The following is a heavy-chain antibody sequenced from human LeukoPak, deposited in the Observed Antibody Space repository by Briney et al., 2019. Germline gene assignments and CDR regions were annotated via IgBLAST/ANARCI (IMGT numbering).Heavy chain of an antibody. CDR1: GGSISGYF. Sequence: PSETLSLTCTVSGGSISGYFWSWIRQPAGKGLEWIGRIHDNGDSNHNPSLKSRVTISVDPSKNQSSLKLSSVTAADTAVYYCAGHARVAEFDFWGQGTLVTVSS. V-gene: IGHV4-4*07. J-gene: IGHJ4*02. CDR3: AGHARVAEFDF. CDR2: IHDNGDS. D-gene: IGHD2-8*01.